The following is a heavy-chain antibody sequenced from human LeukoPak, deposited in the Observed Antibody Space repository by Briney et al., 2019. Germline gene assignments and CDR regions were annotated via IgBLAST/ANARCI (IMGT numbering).Heavy chain of an antibody. CDR3: ARDEYSSGWYENYYYYMDV. Sequence: GASVKLSCKASGYTFTSYGISWVRQAPGQGLGWMGWISVYNGNTNYAQKLQGRVTMTTDTSTSTAYMELRSLRSDDTAVYFCARDEYSSGWYENYYYYMDVWGKGTTVTVSS. CDR2: ISVYNGNT. D-gene: IGHD6-19*01. V-gene: IGHV1-18*01. J-gene: IGHJ6*03. CDR1: GYTFTSYG.